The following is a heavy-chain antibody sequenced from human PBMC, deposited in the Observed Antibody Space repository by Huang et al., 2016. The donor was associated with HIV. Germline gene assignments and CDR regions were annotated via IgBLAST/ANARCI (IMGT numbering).Heavy chain of an antibody. V-gene: IGHV3-15*01. CDR2: LKSKTYGGTT. CDR1: GFTFSNAW. J-gene: IGHJ4*02. D-gene: IGHD1-1*01. Sequence: EVQLVESGGGLVKPGGSLRLSCAASGFTFSNAWMSWVRQAPGKGLEWVGRLKSKTYGGTTDYAAPVKGRFTISRDDSKNTLYLQMNSLKTEDTAVYYCTTYLTTGFDYWGQGTLVTVSS. CDR3: TTYLTTGFDY.